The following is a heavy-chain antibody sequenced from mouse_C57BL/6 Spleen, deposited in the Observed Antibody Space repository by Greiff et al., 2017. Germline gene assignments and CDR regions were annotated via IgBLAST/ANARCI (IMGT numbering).Heavy chain of an antibody. D-gene: IGHD2-4*01. Sequence: QVQLQQSGAELVRPGTSVKMSCKASGYTFTNYWIGWAKQRPGHGLEWIGDIYPGGGYTNYNEKFKGKATLTADKSSSTAYMQFSSLTSEDSAIYYCARSDYDGTGRAMDYWGQGTSVTVSS. J-gene: IGHJ4*01. CDR2: IYPGGGYT. V-gene: IGHV1-63*01. CDR1: GYTFTNYW. CDR3: ARSDYDGTGRAMDY.